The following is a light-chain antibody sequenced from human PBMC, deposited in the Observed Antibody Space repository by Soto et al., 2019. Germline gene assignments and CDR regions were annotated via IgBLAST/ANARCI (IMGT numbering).Light chain of an antibody. CDR3: QQYNGYWT. CDR2: EAS. CDR1: QSISDS. Sequence: DIQMTQSPSTLSASVGDRVTITCRASQSISDSLAWYQQKPGKAPKLLIYEASTLKSGVPSRFSGSRSGTDYTPTISSLQPDDFAIYYCQQYNGYWTFGQGTKVEIK. V-gene: IGKV1-5*03. J-gene: IGKJ1*01.